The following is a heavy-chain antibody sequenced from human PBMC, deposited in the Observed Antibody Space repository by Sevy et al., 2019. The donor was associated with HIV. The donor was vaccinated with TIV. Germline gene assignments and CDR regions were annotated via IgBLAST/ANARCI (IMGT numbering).Heavy chain of an antibody. CDR2: INAGNGNT. CDR3: ARGDSAFGIVVVVAASSPYYYGMDV. V-gene: IGHV1-3*01. Sequence: ASVKVSCKASGYTFSNYTMHWVRQAPGQRLEWMGWINAGNGNTKYSQMFQGRVTITRDTSASTAYMELSSLRSEDTAVYYCARGDSAFGIVVVVAASSPYYYGMDVWGQGTTVTVSS. J-gene: IGHJ6*02. CDR1: GYTFSNYT. D-gene: IGHD2-15*01.